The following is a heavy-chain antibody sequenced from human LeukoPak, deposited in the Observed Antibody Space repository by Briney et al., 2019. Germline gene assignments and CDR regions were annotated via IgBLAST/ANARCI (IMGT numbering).Heavy chain of an antibody. CDR1: GYTFTSYA. CDR2: ISAGNGNT. V-gene: IGHV1-3*01. Sequence: EASVKVSFKASGYTFTSYAIHWERQAPGQRLEWMGWISAGNGNTKYSQNFQGRVTFISNTSATTAFMELSSLRSEDAAVYYCARDSGSGNNDYWGQGTLVTVSS. CDR3: ARDSGSGNNDY. D-gene: IGHD1-26*01. J-gene: IGHJ4*02.